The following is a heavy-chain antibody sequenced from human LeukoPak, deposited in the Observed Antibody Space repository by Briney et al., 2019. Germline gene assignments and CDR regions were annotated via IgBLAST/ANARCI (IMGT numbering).Heavy chain of an antibody. V-gene: IGHV4-34*01. D-gene: IGHD6-13*01. CDR3: ARRGSSSWYPTYFDY. CDR1: GGSFSGYY. Sequence: SETLSLTCAVYGGSFSGYYWRWIRQPPEKGLEWVGEINHSGSTNYNPSLKSRVTISVDTSKNQFSLKLSSVTAADTAVYYCARRGSSSWYPTYFDYWGQGTLVTVSS. CDR2: INHSGST. J-gene: IGHJ4*02.